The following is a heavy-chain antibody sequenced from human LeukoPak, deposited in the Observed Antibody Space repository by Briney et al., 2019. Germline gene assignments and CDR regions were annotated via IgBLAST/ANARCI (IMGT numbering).Heavy chain of an antibody. Sequence: SETLSLTCTVSGGSISSGGYYWSWIRQSPGKGLECIGYIYYSGSTYYNPSLKSRVTISVDTSKNQFSLKLSSVTAADTAVYYCARVRRDGYNSPDYWGQGTLVPVSS. CDR2: IYYSGST. D-gene: IGHD5-24*01. V-gene: IGHV4-61*08. CDR1: GGSISSGGYY. J-gene: IGHJ4*02. CDR3: ARVRRDGYNSPDY.